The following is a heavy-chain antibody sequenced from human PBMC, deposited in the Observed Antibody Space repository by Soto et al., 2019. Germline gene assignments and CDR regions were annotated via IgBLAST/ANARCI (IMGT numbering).Heavy chain of an antibody. CDR1: GFTFSSYA. Sequence: GGSLRLSCSASGFTFSSYAMHWVRQAPGKGLEYVSAISSNGGSTYYADSVKGRFTISRDNSKNTLYLQMNSLRAEDTAVYYCAKDLDIVVVVAARAPRYYYMDVWGKGTTVTVSS. J-gene: IGHJ6*03. CDR2: ISSNGGST. D-gene: IGHD2-15*01. V-gene: IGHV3-64*04. CDR3: AKDLDIVVVVAARAPRYYYMDV.